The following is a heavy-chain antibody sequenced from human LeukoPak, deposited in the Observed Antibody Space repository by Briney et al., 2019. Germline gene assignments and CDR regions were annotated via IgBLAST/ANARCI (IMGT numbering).Heavy chain of an antibody. Sequence: PSQTLSLTCTVSGGSMRSGSFYWTWIRQHPGKGLEWLGYIYCSGTTYYNPSLKSRVIISVDSSKNQFSLPLTSVPAADSAVYYCARDQKDDYNYGYYYYMDVWGTGTTVTVSS. J-gene: IGHJ6*03. D-gene: IGHD5-24*01. CDR2: IYCSGTT. CDR1: GGSMRSGSFY. CDR3: ARDQKDDYNYGYYYYMDV. V-gene: IGHV4-31*03.